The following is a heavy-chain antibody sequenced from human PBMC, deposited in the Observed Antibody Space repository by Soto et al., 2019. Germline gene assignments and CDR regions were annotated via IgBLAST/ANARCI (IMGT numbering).Heavy chain of an antibody. CDR1: GFTFSSYG. D-gene: IGHD2-15*01. Sequence: GVSLRLSCAASGFTFSSYGMHLVRQAPGKGLEWVAVISYDGSNKYYADSVKGRFTISRDNSKNTLYLQMNSLRAEDTAVYYCAKRRGYCSGGSCYGPLDYWGQGTLVTVSS. CDR2: ISYDGSNK. CDR3: AKRRGYCSGGSCYGPLDY. J-gene: IGHJ4*02. V-gene: IGHV3-30*18.